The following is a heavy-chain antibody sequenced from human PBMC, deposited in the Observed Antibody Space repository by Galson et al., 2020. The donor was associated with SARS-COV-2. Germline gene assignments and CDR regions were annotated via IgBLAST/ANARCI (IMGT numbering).Heavy chain of an antibody. Sequence: SETLSLTCTLSGGSISDYHWSWIRQPPGKGLEWIGYIYYTGSTTYNPSLKSRVTISIDTSKRQFSLTLSSVTAADTAVYYCARTDQTGRRYFDFWGQGTLVTVSS. CDR1: GGSISDYH. CDR2: IYYTGST. V-gene: IGHV4-59*01. D-gene: IGHD1-26*01. CDR3: ARTDQTGRRYFDF. J-gene: IGHJ4*02.